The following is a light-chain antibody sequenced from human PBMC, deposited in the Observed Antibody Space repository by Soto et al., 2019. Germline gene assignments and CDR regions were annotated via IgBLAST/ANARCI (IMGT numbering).Light chain of an antibody. CDR1: LSIDTN. CDR2: GAS. J-gene: IGKJ1*01. CDR3: QQYHNWLWT. Sequence: IVMTQSPATVSVSPGERATISCRASLSIDTNLAWYQQKPGQSPRLLIYGASTMATGIPARFSGSGSGTEFTLTISSLQSEDTAVYYCQQYHNWLWTFGQGTKVEIK. V-gene: IGKV3-15*01.